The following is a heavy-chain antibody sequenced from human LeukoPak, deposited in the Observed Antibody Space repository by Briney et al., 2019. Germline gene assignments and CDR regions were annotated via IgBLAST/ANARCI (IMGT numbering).Heavy chain of an antibody. V-gene: IGHV1-2*06. CDR3: ARAGYYGSEIDS. D-gene: IGHD3-10*01. CDR2: INPNSGGT. Sequence: ASVKVSRKASGYTFTAYYMHWVRRAPGQGLEWMGRINPNSGGTNFAQKFQVRVTMTRDTSISTAYMELSRLRSDDTAVYYCARAGYYGSEIDSWGQGTLVTVSS. J-gene: IGHJ4*02. CDR1: GYTFTAYY.